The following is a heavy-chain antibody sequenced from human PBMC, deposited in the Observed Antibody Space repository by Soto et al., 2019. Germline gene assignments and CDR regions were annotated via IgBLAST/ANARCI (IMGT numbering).Heavy chain of an antibody. J-gene: IGHJ4*02. V-gene: IGHV4-39*02. CDR3: TRLYTGPNNRGTAFDS. CDR2: ILYTGST. D-gene: IGHD1-1*01. Sequence: QLQLKESGPGLVKPSETLSLTCTVSGGFIKSDTHYWGWIRQPPVRGLEWIGSILYTGSTYYNPSLRSRVSMSVDTSKNLFSLNLMSVTAADTALYFCTRLYTGPNNRGTAFDSWGQGTQITVSS. CDR1: GGFIKSDTHY.